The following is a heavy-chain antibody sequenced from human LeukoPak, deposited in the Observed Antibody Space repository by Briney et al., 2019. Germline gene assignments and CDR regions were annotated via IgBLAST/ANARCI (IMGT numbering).Heavy chain of an antibody. CDR3: AKGIRSNDVYTYGMYYFDY. Sequence: QPGGSLRLSCAASGFTFSSYAVSWVRQAPGKGLEWVSSISGTGDSADYADSVKGRFTISRDNPKNTVHLQMNSLRAEDTAVYYCAKGIRSNDVYTYGMYYFDYWGQGTLVTVSS. V-gene: IGHV3-23*01. CDR2: ISGTGDSA. J-gene: IGHJ4*02. D-gene: IGHD5-18*01. CDR1: GFTFSSYA.